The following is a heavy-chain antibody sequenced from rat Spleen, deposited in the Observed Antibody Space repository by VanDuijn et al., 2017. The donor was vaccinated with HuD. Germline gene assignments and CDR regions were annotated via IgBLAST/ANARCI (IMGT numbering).Heavy chain of an antibody. J-gene: IGHJ4*01. CDR2: ISTGGGSA. D-gene: IGHD1-6*01. V-gene: IGHV5-46*01. CDR3: TRAMYTTDDCYAKGYYVMDA. Sequence: EVQLVETGGGLVQPGRSLKLSCVASGFTFSSSPMAWVRQAPTKGLEWVATISTGGGSAYYRDSVKGRFTSSKDNEKSTLYLQMNSLRSEDTDTYYCTRAMYTTDDCYAKGYYVMDAWGQGASIAVSS. CDR1: GFTFSSSP.